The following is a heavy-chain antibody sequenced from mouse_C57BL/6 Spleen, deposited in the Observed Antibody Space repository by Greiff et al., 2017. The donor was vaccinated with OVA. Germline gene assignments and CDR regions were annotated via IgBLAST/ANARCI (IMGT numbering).Heavy chain of an antibody. CDR3: VSPLYYGSSSFAY. CDR2: IRSKSNNYAT. Sequence: EVKLVESGGGLVQPKGSLKLSCAASGFSFNTYAMNWVRQAPGKGLEWVARIRSKSNNYATYYADSVKDRFTISRDDSESMLYLQMNNLKTEDTAMYYCVSPLYYGSSSFAYWGQGTLVTVSA. V-gene: IGHV10-1*01. J-gene: IGHJ3*01. CDR1: GFSFNTYA. D-gene: IGHD1-1*01.